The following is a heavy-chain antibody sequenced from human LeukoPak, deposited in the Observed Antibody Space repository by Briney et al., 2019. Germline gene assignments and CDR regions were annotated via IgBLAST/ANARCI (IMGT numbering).Heavy chain of an antibody. CDR2: ISISGSTI. Sequence: GGSLRLSCAASGFIFSSYEMNWVRQAPGKGLEWVSYISISGSTIYYADSVKGRFTISRDNSKNTLYLQMNSLRAEDTAVYYCARDRGGTNIMEFDPWGQGTLVTVSS. CDR1: GFIFSSYE. D-gene: IGHD5-12*01. J-gene: IGHJ5*02. CDR3: ARDRGGTNIMEFDP. V-gene: IGHV3-48*03.